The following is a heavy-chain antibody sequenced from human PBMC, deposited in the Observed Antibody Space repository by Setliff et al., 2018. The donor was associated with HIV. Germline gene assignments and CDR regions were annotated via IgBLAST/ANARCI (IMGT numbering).Heavy chain of an antibody. CDR1: GGTLPNYV. CDR2: INPSGGGT. J-gene: IGHJ4*02. V-gene: IGHV1-46*01. D-gene: IGHD3-10*01. Sequence: ASVKVSCKTSGGTLPNYVITWVRQAPGQGLEWMGIINPSGGGTSNAQKFQGRITLPRDTSTNTVYMELRSLRSEDTAVYYCARGGSPWVRGVKEGYFDYWGQGTLVTVSS. CDR3: ARGGSPWVRGVKEGYFDY.